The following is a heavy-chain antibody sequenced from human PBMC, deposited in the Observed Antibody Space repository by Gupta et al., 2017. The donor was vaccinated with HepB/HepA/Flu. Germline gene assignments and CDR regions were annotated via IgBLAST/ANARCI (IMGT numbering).Heavy chain of an antibody. D-gene: IGHD2-8*02. CDR3: AQDPDAQYYHDTGGYQDS. Sequence: EVRLLESGGGLGQPGGSLRLSCAASGFTFSRYGMNWVRQAPGRGLEWVSSISASGVSAYYADSVKGRFTISRDNSKNTLYLQMNSLRVEDTAFYYCAQDPDAQYYHDTGGYQDSWGQGTLGPVSS. V-gene: IGHV3-23*01. J-gene: IGHJ4*02. CDR2: ISASGVSA. CDR1: GFTFSRYG.